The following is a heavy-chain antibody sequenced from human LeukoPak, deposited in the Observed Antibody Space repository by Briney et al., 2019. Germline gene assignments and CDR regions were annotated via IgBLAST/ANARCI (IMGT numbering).Heavy chain of an antibody. CDR2: IYYSGST. Sequence: SETLSLTCTVSGGSISSYYWSWIRQPPGKGLEWIGYIYYSGSTNYNPSLKSRVTISVDTSKNQFSLKLSSVTAADTAVYYCARSYGDYMVIDYWGQGTLVTVSS. CDR1: GGSISSYY. V-gene: IGHV4-59*01. CDR3: ARSYGDYMVIDY. J-gene: IGHJ4*02. D-gene: IGHD4-17*01.